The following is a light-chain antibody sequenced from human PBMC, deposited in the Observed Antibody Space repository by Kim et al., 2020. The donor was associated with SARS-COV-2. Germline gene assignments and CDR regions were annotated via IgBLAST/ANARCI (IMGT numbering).Light chain of an antibody. CDR1: NIGGHS. V-gene: IGLV3-21*01. Sequence: SYELTQPPSVSVAPGQTARITCGGNNIGGHSVHWYQQKPGQAPVLVIYYDSDRPSGIPVRFSGSKAATTATLTISRVEAGDEADYYCQVWDTDTDDYVFGTGTKVTVL. J-gene: IGLJ1*01. CDR2: YDS. CDR3: QVWDTDTDDYV.